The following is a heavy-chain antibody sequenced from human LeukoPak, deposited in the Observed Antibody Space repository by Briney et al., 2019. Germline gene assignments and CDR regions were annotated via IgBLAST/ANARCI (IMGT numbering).Heavy chain of an antibody. CDR2: ISYDGSNK. D-gene: IGHD3-16*01. Sequence: GRSLRLSCAASGFIFTSYAMHWVRQAPGKGLEWVAVISYDGSNKYYADSVKGRFTISKDTSKNTLYLQMSSLRAEDTAIYYCARRGGKRDIDNWGQGTLVTVSS. V-gene: IGHV3-33*05. CDR1: GFIFTSYA. CDR3: ARRGGKRDIDN. J-gene: IGHJ4*02.